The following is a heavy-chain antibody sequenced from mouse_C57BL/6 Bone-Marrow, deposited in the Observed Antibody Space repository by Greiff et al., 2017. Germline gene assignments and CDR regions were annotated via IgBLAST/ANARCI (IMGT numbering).Heavy chain of an antibody. V-gene: IGHV5-12*01. Sequence: EVKVEESGGGLVQPGGSLKLSCAASGFTFSDYYMYWVRQTPEKRLEWVAYISNGGGSTYYPDTVKGRFTISRDNAKNTLYLQMSRLKSEDTAMYYCARHFHGSSYGYFDVWGTGTTVTVSS. CDR3: ARHFHGSSYGYFDV. CDR2: ISNGGGST. CDR1: GFTFSDYY. D-gene: IGHD1-1*01. J-gene: IGHJ1*03.